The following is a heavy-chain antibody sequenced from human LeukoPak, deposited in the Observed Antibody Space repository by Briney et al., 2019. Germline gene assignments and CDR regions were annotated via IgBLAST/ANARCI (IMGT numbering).Heavy chain of an antibody. D-gene: IGHD3-22*01. J-gene: IGHJ4*02. CDR3: AKGLLVVPQSHDY. CDR2: ISDTGDGT. Sequence: GGSLRLSCAASGFSFNNYAMSWVRQAPGKGLEWLSSISDTGDGTYYADSVKGRFTISRDNSKNTLYLQMNSLRAEDTALYHCAKGLLVVPQSHDYWGQGTLVTVSS. V-gene: IGHV3-23*01. CDR1: GFSFNNYA.